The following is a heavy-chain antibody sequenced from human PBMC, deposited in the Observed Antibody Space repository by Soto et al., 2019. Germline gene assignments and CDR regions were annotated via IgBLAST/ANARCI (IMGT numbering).Heavy chain of an antibody. D-gene: IGHD3-22*01. V-gene: IGHV3-30-3*01. CDR3: ARLPYYYDSSGYSDYYYYGMDV. CDR2: ISYDGSNK. Sequence: QVQLVESGGGVVQPGRSLRLSCAASGFTFSSYAMHWVRQAPGKGLEWVAVISYDGSNKYYADSVKGRFTISRDNSKNTLYLQMSCLRAEDTAVYYCARLPYYYDSSGYSDYYYYGMDVWGQGTTVTVSS. CDR1: GFTFSSYA. J-gene: IGHJ6*02.